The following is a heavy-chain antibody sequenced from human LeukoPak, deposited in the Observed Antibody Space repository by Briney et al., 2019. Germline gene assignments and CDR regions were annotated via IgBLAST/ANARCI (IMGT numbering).Heavy chain of an antibody. Sequence: GGSLRLSCAASGFTFSSYAMHWVRQAPGKGLEWVAVISYDGSNKYYADSVKGRFTISRDNSKNTLYLQMNSLRAEDTAVYYCARNQLGDYYYYYGLDVWGQGTTVTVSS. CDR3: ARNQLGDYYYYYGLDV. CDR2: ISYDGSNK. V-gene: IGHV3-30-3*01. CDR1: GFTFSSYA. J-gene: IGHJ6*02. D-gene: IGHD3-10*01.